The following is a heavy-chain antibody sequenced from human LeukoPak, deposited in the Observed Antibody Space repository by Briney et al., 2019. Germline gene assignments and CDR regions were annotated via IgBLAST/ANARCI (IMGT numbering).Heavy chain of an antibody. Sequence: ASVTVSCKASGYTFTSYGINWVRQAPGQGLEWMGWISAYNGNTNYAQKLQGRVTMTTDTSTSTAYMEVRSLRSDDTAVYYCAKDSPVAGNDYWGQGTLVTVSS. CDR3: AKDSPVAGNDY. D-gene: IGHD6-19*01. J-gene: IGHJ4*02. V-gene: IGHV1-18*01. CDR1: GYTFTSYG. CDR2: ISAYNGNT.